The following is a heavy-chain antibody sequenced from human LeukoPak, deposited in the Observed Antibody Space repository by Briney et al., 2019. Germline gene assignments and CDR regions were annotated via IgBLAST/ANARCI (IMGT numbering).Heavy chain of an antibody. CDR2: AYYSGST. D-gene: IGHD4-11*01. V-gene: IGHV4-39*01. CDR3: ARSGYSNYFDY. Sequence: PSETLSLTCTVSGGSVSSSSYYWGWIRQPPGKGLEWIGSAYYSGSTYYNPSLKSRVIISVDTSKNQFSLKLSSVTAADTGVYYCARSGYSNYFDYWGQGTLVTVSS. CDR1: GGSVSSSSYY. J-gene: IGHJ4*02.